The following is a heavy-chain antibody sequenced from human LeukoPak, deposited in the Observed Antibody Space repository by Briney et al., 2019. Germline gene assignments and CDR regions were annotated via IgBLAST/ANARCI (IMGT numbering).Heavy chain of an antibody. Sequence: GGSLRLSCAASGFTFSSYAMSWVRQAPGKGLEWVSGISGSGSSTYYADSVKGRFTISRDNSKNTLYLQMNSLKAEDTAVYYCAKPPSHYYDSSGFVLDYWGQGALVTVSS. CDR1: GFTFSSYA. V-gene: IGHV3-23*01. D-gene: IGHD3-22*01. J-gene: IGHJ4*02. CDR3: AKPPSHYYDSSGFVLDY. CDR2: ISGSGSST.